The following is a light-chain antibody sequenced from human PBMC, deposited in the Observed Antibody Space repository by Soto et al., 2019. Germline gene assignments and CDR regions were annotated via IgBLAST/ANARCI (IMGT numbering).Light chain of an antibody. CDR3: QQSYSTPRT. V-gene: IGKV1-39*01. CDR2: AAS. J-gene: IGKJ1*01. Sequence: EIQMTQSPSSLSASVGDRVTIPCRASQSISSYLNWYQQKPGKAPKLLIYAASSLQSGVPSRFSGSGSGTDFTLTISSLQPEDFATYYCQQSYSTPRTFGQGTKLDIK. CDR1: QSISSY.